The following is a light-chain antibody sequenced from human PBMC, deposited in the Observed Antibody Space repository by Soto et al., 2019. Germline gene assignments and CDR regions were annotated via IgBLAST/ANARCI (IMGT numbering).Light chain of an antibody. J-gene: IGKJ1*01. CDR2: AAS. CDR1: QSVDRA. Sequence: VMTQSPVTLSVSPGERVTLSCRASQSVDRALAWYQQKPGQGLRLLIYAASTRASGVPDRFSGSGSGTEFNLTSGSLQSEDFAVYYCQQDKHWRTFGQGAKVEIK. V-gene: IGKV3-15*01. CDR3: QQDKHWRT.